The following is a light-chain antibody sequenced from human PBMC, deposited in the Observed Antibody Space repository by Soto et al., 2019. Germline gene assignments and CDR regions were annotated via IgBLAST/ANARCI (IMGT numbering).Light chain of an antibody. J-gene: IGLJ3*02. CDR3: AAWDDSLNGFTWV. Sequence: QSVLTQPPSASGTPGQRVTISCSGSSSNIETNTVNWYKQLPGMSPKLLIHSDNQRPSGVPDRFSGSKSGTSASLAISGLQPEDEADYYCAAWDDSLNGFTWVFGVGTKVTVL. V-gene: IGLV1-44*01. CDR2: SDN. CDR1: SSNIETNT.